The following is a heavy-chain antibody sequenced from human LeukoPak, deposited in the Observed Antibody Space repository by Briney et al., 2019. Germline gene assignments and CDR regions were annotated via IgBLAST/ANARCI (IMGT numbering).Heavy chain of an antibody. D-gene: IGHD3-10*01. J-gene: IGHJ4*02. CDR2: ISHSGGST. V-gene: IGHV3-23*01. CDR1: GFTFRSYA. Sequence: GGPLRLSCAASGFTFRSYAMSWVRQAPGKGLEWVSVISHSGGSTFYADSVKGRFTIPRDNSKNTLCLQMNSLRAEDTAVYYCAKRASGSGTSLYYYDYWGQGTLVTVSS. CDR3: AKRASGSGTSLYYYDY.